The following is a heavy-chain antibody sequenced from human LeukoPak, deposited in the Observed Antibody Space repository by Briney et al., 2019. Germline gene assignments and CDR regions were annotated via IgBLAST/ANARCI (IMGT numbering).Heavy chain of an antibody. CDR1: GYTFISYD. V-gene: IGHV1-8*02. D-gene: IGHD2-2*01. CDR2: MNPNSGNT. CDR3: ARVSRLRRHIVVVPAAMQDSDYDSSGQPLAY. J-gene: IGHJ4*02. Sequence: GASVKVSCKTSGYTFISYDINWVRQATGQGLEWMGWMNPNSGNTGYAQKFQGRVTMTRNTSISTAYMELSSLRSEDTAVYYCARVSRLRRHIVVVPAAMQDSDYDSSGQPLAYWGQGTLVTVSS.